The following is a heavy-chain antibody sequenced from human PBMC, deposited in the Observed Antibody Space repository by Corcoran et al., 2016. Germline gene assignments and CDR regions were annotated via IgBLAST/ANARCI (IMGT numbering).Heavy chain of an antibody. D-gene: IGHD5-12*01. CDR3: ARDPISSSGYGGSWFDP. J-gene: IGHJ5*02. Sequence: QVQLVQSGAEVKKPGASVKVSCKASGYTFTSYYMHWVRQAPGQGLEWMGIINPSGGSTSYAQKFQGRVTMTRDTSTSTVYMELSSLRSEDTAVYYCARDPISSSGYGGSWFDPWGQGTLVTVSS. CDR1: GYTFTSYY. CDR2: INPSGGST. V-gene: IGHV1-46*01.